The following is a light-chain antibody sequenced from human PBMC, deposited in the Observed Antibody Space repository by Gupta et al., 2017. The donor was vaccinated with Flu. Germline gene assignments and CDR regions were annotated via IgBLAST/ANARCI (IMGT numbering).Light chain of an antibody. CDR3: QQYDSSPYT. J-gene: IGKJ2*01. Sequence: EIVFTHSPGTLSLSLGERATLSRRACQSVSSSYLAWYQQKPGQAPRLLIYGASSRATGIPDRFSGSGSGTDFTLTISRLKPEDFAVYYCQQYDSSPYTFGQGTKLEIK. CDR1: QSVSSSY. V-gene: IGKV3-20*01. CDR2: GAS.